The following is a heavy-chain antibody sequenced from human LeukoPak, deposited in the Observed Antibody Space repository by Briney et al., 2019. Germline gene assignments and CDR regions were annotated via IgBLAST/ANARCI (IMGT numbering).Heavy chain of an antibody. CDR2: IIPILGIA. CDR3: ARRAVVSGSYSNDAFDI. J-gene: IGHJ3*02. Sequence: SVNVSCKASGGTFSSYAISWVRQAPGQGLEWMGRIIPILGIANYAQKFQGRVTITADKSTSTAYMELSSLRSEDTAVYYCARRAVVSGSYSNDAFDIWGQGTMVTVSS. CDR1: GGTFSSYA. D-gene: IGHD3-10*01. V-gene: IGHV1-69*04.